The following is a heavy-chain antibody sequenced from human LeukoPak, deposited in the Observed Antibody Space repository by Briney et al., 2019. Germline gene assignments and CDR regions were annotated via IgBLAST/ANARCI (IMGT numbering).Heavy chain of an antibody. D-gene: IGHD3-3*01. V-gene: IGHV1-46*01. CDR2: LNPSGGST. CDR1: GYTFISYY. J-gene: IGHJ4*02. CDR3: AKGGDYDFWSGYSYYFDY. Sequence: ASVKVSCKASGYTFISYYMHWVRQAPGQGLEWMGILNPSGGSTTYAQKFQGRVTVTRDTSTSTVYMELSSLRSEDTAVYYCAKGGDYDFWSGYSYYFDYWGQGTLVSVSS.